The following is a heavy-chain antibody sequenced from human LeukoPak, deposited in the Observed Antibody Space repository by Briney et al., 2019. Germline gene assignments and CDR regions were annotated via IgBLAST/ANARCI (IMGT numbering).Heavy chain of an antibody. CDR1: GFTFSSYG. D-gene: IGHD3-3*01. V-gene: IGHV3-30*02. CDR2: IRYDGSNK. J-gene: IGHJ4*02. Sequence: QAGGSLRLSCAASGFTFSSYGMHWVRQAPGKGLEWVAFIRYDGSNKYYADSVKGRFTISRDNSKNTLYLQMNSLRAEDTAVYYCAKDVGSDFWSGYSPFDYWGQGTLVTVSS. CDR3: AKDVGSDFWSGYSPFDY.